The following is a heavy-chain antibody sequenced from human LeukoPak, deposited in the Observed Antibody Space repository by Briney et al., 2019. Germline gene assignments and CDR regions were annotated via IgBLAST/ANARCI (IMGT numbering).Heavy chain of an antibody. V-gene: IGHV1-69*13. CDR2: IIPIFGTA. CDR3: ARNSGIYCGGDCYNNWFDP. CDR1: GGTFSSYA. D-gene: IGHD2-21*02. J-gene: IGHJ5*02. Sequence: SVKVSCKASGGTFSSYAISWVRQAPGQGLEWMGGIIPIFGTANYAQEFQGRVTITADESTSTAYMELSSLRSEDTAVYYCARNSGIYCGGDCYNNWFDPWGQGTLVTVSS.